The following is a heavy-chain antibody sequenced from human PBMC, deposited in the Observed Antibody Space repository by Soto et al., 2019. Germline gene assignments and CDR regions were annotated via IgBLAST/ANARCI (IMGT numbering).Heavy chain of an antibody. J-gene: IGHJ4*02. V-gene: IGHV3-30*18. D-gene: IGHD2-2*01. Sequence: PGGSLRLSCAASGFTFSSYGMHWVRQAPGKGLEWVAVISYDGSNKYYADSVKGRFTISRDNSKNTLYLQMNSLRAEDTAVYYCAKDSTGCSSTSCYAGYYFDYWGQGTLVTVSS. CDR1: GFTFSSYG. CDR2: ISYDGSNK. CDR3: AKDSTGCSSTSCYAGYYFDY.